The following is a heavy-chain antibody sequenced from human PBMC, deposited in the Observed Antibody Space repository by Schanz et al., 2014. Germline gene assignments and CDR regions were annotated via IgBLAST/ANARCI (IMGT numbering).Heavy chain of an antibody. Sequence: EVQLVESGGGLVKPGGSLRLSCAASGFTFGDYAMTWVRQAPGKGLEWVANIKKDGSEKYYVDSVKGRFTISRDNAKNTVYIQMNSLRAEDTAVYYCARGGPAYYFDDWGQGTLVTVSS. CDR3: ARGGPAYYFDD. CDR1: GFTFGDYA. J-gene: IGHJ4*02. V-gene: IGHV3-7*01. CDR2: IKKDGSEK.